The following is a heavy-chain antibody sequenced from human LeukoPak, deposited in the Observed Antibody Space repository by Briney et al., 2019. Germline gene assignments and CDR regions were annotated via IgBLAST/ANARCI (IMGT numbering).Heavy chain of an antibody. Sequence: GASVKVSCKASRGTFSSYAISWVRHAPGQGLEWMGGIIPIFGTTNYAQKFQGRVTIIADESTSTVYMELSSLRSEDTAVYYCARDRGYSYAKKSSEYYYMDVWGKGTTVTISS. CDR2: IIPIFGTT. V-gene: IGHV1-69*13. D-gene: IGHD5-18*01. CDR1: RGTFSSYA. J-gene: IGHJ6*03. CDR3: ARDRGYSYAKKSSEYYYMDV.